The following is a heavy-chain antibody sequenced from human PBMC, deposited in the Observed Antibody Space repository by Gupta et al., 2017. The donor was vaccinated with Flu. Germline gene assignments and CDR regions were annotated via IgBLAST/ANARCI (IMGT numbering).Heavy chain of an antibody. CDR3: ARDPGYCSGGSCYGCDY. D-gene: IGHD2-15*01. Sequence: EVQLVESGGGLVKPGGSLRLSCAASGCTFSSYSMNWVRQAPGKGLEWVSSISSSSSDIYYADSVKGRFNISRDNAKNSLYLQMNSLRAEDTAVYYCARDPGYCSGGSCYGCDYWGQGTRVTVSS. CDR2: ISSSSSDI. J-gene: IGHJ4*02. V-gene: IGHV3-21*01. CDR1: GCTFSSYS.